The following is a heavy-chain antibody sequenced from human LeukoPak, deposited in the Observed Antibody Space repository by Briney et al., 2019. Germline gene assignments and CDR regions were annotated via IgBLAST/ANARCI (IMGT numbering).Heavy chain of an antibody. J-gene: IGHJ5*02. Sequence: GGSLRLSCAASGFTFSTFTMNWVRQAPGKGLEWVSSISSTSIYIYYADSVKGRFTISRDNAKNSLYLQMNSLRPEDTAVYYCARDGGERYCSSTGCYKDRFDPWGQGTLVTVSS. CDR1: GFTFSTFT. CDR2: ISSTSIYI. V-gene: IGHV3-21*01. D-gene: IGHD2-2*02. CDR3: ARDGGERYCSSTGCYKDRFDP.